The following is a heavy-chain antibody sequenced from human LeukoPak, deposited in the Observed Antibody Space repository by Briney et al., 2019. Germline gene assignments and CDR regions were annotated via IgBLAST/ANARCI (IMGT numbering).Heavy chain of an antibody. CDR2: IWYDGSNK. Sequence: GGSLRLSCAASGFTFSSYGMHWVRQAPGKGLEWVAVIWYDGSNKYYADSVKGRFTISRDNSKNTLYLQMNSLRAEDTAVYYCARDPDSSGYGGYFDYWGQGTLVTVSP. J-gene: IGHJ4*02. CDR3: ARDPDSSGYGGYFDY. D-gene: IGHD3-22*01. CDR1: GFTFSSYG. V-gene: IGHV3-33*01.